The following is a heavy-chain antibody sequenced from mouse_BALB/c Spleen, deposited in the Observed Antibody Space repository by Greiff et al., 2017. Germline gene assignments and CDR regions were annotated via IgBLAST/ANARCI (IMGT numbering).Heavy chain of an antibody. J-gene: IGHJ1*01. CDR2: INPGSGGT. D-gene: IGHD2-3*01. CDR1: GYAFTNYL. V-gene: IGHV1-54*01. CDR3: ARSDGYYWYFDV. Sequence: QVQLQQSGAELVRPGTSVKVSCKASGYAFTNYLIEWVKQRPGQGLEWIGVINPGSGGTNYNEKFKGKATLTADKSSSTAYMQLSSLTSDDSAVYFCARSDGYYWYFDVWGAGTTVTVSS.